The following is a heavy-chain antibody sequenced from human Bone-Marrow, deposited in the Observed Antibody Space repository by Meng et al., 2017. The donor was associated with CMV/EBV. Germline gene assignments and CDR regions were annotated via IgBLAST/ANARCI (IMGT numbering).Heavy chain of an antibody. CDR3: ALVVMKVWNWFDP. D-gene: IGHD3-22*01. J-gene: IGHJ5*02. CDR2: INPSGGST. Sequence: ASVKVSCKASGYTFTSYYMHWVRQAPGQGLEWMGIINPSGGSTSYAQKFQGRVTMTRDTSTSTVHMELSSLRSEDTAVYYCALVVMKVWNWFDPWGQGTLVTVS. CDR1: GYTFTSYY. V-gene: IGHV1-46*01.